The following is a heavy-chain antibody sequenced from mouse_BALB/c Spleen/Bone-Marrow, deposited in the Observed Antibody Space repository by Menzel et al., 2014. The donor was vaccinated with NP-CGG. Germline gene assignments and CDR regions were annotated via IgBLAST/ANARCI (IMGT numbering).Heavy chain of an antibody. D-gene: IGHD2-3*01. CDR3: ARSYDGYPYAMNY. CDR1: GYLFTSYY. CDR2: FDPFNGGT. Sequence: VQLQQSGPELMKPGASVKISCKASGYLFTSYYMHWVKQSHGESLEGIGYFDPFNGGTSYNQKFKGKATLTVDKSSSTAYMHLSSLTSEDSAVYFCARSYDGYPYAMNYWGQGTSVTVSS. V-gene: IGHV1S135*01. J-gene: IGHJ4*01.